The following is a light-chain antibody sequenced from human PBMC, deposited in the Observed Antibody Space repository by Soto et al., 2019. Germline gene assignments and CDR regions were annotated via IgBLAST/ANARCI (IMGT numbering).Light chain of an antibody. Sequence: EIVLTQSPATLSLSPGERVTLSCRASQSISSHLAWYQQKPGQTPRLLMYDASNRATAVPARFSGSGSGTDFTLTISSLEPEDLAVYYCQQRSTWPLTFGGGTKVEIK. V-gene: IGKV3-11*01. CDR1: QSISSH. J-gene: IGKJ4*01. CDR2: DAS. CDR3: QQRSTWPLT.